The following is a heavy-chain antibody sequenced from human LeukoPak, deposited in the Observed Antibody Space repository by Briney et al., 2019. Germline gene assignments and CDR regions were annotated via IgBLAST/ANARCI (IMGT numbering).Heavy chain of an antibody. J-gene: IGHJ4*02. V-gene: IGHV4-39*01. CDR3: ARGPRWPFRFDY. CDR1: GGSISSSSYY. Sequence: SETLSLTCTVSGGSISSSSYYWGWIRQPPGKGLEWIGSIYYSGSTYYNPSLKSRFTISVDTSKNQFSLKLSSVTAADTAVYYCARGPRWPFRFDYWGQGTLVTVSS. D-gene: IGHD2-15*01. CDR2: IYYSGST.